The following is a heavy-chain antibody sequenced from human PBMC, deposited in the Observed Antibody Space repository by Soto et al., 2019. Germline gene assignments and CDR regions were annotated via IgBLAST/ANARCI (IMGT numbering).Heavy chain of an antibody. CDR2: MNPNSGNT. V-gene: IGHV1-8*01. D-gene: IGHD2-2*01. Sequence: ASVKVSCKASGYTFTSYDINWVRQATGQGLEWMGWMNPNSGNTGYAQKFQGRVTMTRNTSISTAYMELSSLRSEDTAVYYCARGNGIVVVPAANYYYYYYMYVWGKGTTVTVSS. CDR1: GYTFTSYD. J-gene: IGHJ6*03. CDR3: ARGNGIVVVPAANYYYYYYMYV.